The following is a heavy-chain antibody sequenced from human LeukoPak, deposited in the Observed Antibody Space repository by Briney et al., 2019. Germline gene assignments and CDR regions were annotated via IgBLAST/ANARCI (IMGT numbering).Heavy chain of an antibody. CDR3: ARRGHYYDTSGYYYFDY. V-gene: IGHV4-39*01. J-gene: IGHJ4*02. D-gene: IGHD3-22*01. CDR2: IYYRGST. CDR1: GGSISSYY. Sequence: PLETLSLTCTVSGGSISSYYSGWMRQPPGKGLEWIGSIYYRGSTNDNPSLKSRVTISVDTSKNQFSLKLTSVTAADTAVYYCARRGHYYDTSGYYYFDYWGQGTLVTVSS.